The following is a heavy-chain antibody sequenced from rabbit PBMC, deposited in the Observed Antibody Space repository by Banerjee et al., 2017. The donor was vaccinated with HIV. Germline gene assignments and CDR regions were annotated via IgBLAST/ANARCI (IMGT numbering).Heavy chain of an antibody. CDR3: ARDLAGVIGWNFNL. J-gene: IGHJ4*01. V-gene: IGHV1S45*01. Sequence: QEQLVESGGGLVKPGASLTLTCTASGFSFSSNAMCWVRQAPGKGLEWIACIYAGSSGSTWYASWAKGRFTVSKTSSTTVTLQMTSLTAADTATYFCARDLAGVIGWNFNLWGQGTLVTVS. D-gene: IGHD4-1*01. CDR1: GFSFSSNA. CDR2: IYAGSSGST.